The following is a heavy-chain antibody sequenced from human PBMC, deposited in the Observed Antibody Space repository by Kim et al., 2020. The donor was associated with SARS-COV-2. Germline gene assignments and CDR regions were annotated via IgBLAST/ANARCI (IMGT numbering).Heavy chain of an antibody. D-gene: IGHD3-22*01. J-gene: IGHJ5*02. V-gene: IGHV4-59*13. Sequence: SETLSLTCTVSGGSISSYYWSWIRQPPGKGLEWIGYIYYSGSTNYNPSLKSRVTISVDTSKNQFSLKLSSVTAADTAVYYCAREIDYDSRPRWFDHWGQGTLVTVSS. CDR3: AREIDYDSRPRWFDH. CDR1: GGSISSYY. CDR2: IYYSGST.